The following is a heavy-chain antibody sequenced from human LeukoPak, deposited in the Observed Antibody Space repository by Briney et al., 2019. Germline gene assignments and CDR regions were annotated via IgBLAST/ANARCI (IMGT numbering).Heavy chain of an antibody. CDR1: GFTFSSYA. CDR3: ARLVSMNWFDP. D-gene: IGHD2-8*02. V-gene: IGHV3-23*01. CDR2: ISGSGGST. J-gene: IGHJ5*02. Sequence: GGSLRLSCAASGFTFSSYAMSWVRQAPGKGLEWVSAISGSGGSTYYADSVKGRFSISRHNSKNTLFLQMNSLRSEDTAVYYCARLVSMNWFDPWGQGTLVTVSS.